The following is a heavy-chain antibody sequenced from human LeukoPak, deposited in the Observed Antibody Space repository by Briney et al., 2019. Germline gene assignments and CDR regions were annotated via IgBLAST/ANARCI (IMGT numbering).Heavy chain of an antibody. CDR1: GASVSSFS. D-gene: IGHD6-19*01. V-gene: IGHV4-4*07. CDR3: ARELSSSGWLRGVDC. J-gene: IGHJ4*02. Sequence: PSETLSLTCTVSGASVSSFSWSWIRQSAGKELEWIGCVYAGGSPSYNPSLKSRLTMSVDTSKNQFSLKLTSVTAADTAVYYCARELSSSGWLRGVDCWGQGTLATVSS. CDR2: VYAGGSP.